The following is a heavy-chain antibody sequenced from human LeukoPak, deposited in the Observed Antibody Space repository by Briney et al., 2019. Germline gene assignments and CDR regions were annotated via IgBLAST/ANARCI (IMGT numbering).Heavy chain of an antibody. CDR1: GFTFSSYW. CDR2: INTFGTTA. Sequence: GGSLRLSCAVSGFTFSSYWMSWVRQVPGKGLVWVSHINTFGTTATYADSVKGRFTISRDNANNTLYLQMNSLRVEDTAVYYCVRDNAYKFDYWGQGTLVTVSS. CDR3: VRDNAYKFDY. J-gene: IGHJ4*02. D-gene: IGHD5-24*01. V-gene: IGHV3-74*01.